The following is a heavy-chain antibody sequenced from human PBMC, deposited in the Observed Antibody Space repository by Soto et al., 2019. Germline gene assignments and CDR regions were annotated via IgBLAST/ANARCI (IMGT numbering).Heavy chain of an antibody. V-gene: IGHV4-59*01. CDR3: ARRSSSWYIYY. D-gene: IGHD6-13*01. J-gene: IGHJ4*02. CDR1: GGSISSCD. CDR2: IYYSGST. Sequence: SETLSLTCTVSGGSISSCDWSWIRQPPGKGLEWIGYIYYSGSTNYNPSLKSRVTISVDTSKNQFSLKLSSVTAADTAVDYGARRSSSWYIYYWGQETLVTVSS.